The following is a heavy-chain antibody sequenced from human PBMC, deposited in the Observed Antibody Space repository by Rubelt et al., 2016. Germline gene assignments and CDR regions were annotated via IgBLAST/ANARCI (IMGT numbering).Heavy chain of an antibody. D-gene: IGHD1-1*01. J-gene: IGHJ4*02. CDR1: GFTFSSYS. CDR2: ISSSSSYT. Sequence: EVQMVESGGGLVQPGGSLRLSCAASGFTFSSYSMDWVRQAPGKGLEWVSYISSSSSYTNYADSVKGGFTTSRDNAKNSLYLQMNSLRAEDTAVYYCARTNWNDLDYWGQGTLVTVSS. V-gene: IGHV3-48*04. CDR3: ARTNWNDLDY.